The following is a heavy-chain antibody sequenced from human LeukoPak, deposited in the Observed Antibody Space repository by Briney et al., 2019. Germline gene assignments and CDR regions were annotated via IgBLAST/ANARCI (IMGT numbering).Heavy chain of an antibody. V-gene: IGHV3-23*01. CDR2: ISGSGGTT. J-gene: IGHJ6*02. CDR1: GITFSSYG. CDR3: AKDRGYDFSYGLDV. D-gene: IGHD5-12*01. Sequence: GGSLRLSCATSGITFSSYGMSLVRQPPGKGLEGVSLISGSGGTTFYAASVKGRFAISRDNSKNTLYLQMNSLRVEDTAVYYCAKDRGYDFSYGLDVWGQGATVTVSS.